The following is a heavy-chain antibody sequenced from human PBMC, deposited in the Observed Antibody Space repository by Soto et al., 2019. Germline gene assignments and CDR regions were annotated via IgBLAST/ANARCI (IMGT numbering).Heavy chain of an antibody. CDR3: AVGYCSGGSCYSEYYFDY. D-gene: IGHD2-15*01. Sequence: SVKVSCEASGGTFSSYTISWVRQAPGQGLEWMGRIIPILGIANYAQKFQGRVTITADKSTSTAYMELSSLRSEDTAVYYCAVGYCSGGSCYSEYYFDYWGQGTLVTVSS. J-gene: IGHJ4*02. CDR1: GGTFSSYT. CDR2: IIPILGIA. V-gene: IGHV1-69*02.